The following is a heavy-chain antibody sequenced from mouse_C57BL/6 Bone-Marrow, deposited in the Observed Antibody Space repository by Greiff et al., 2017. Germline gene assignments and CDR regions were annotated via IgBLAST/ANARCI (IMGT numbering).Heavy chain of an antibody. V-gene: IGHV5-4*01. CDR2: ISDGGSYT. CDR3: AREGNFDY. Sequence: EVKLVESGGGLVKPGGSLKLSCAASGFTFSSYAMSWVRQTPEKRLEWVATISDGGSYTYYPDNVKGRFTISRDNAKNNLYLQMSHLKSEDTAVYYCAREGNFDYWGQGTTLTVSS. J-gene: IGHJ2*01. CDR1: GFTFSSYA.